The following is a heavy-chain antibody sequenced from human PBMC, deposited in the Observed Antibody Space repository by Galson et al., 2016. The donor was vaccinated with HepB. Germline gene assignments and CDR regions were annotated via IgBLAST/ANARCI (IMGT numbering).Heavy chain of an antibody. Sequence: SETLSLTCAVYGGAVYGGSFSGYYWTWVRQPPGKGLEWLGEINHSGSTNYNPSVQSRVTISVDASKKQFSLKLNSVTAADTAVYYCARGDPKPSPFSVDDYTDFYYTGLDVWGQGTTVTVSS. CDR3: ARGDPKPSPFSVDDYTDFYYTGLDV. CDR2: INHSGST. V-gene: IGHV4-34*01. D-gene: IGHD4-17*01. CDR1: GGAVYGGSFSGYY. J-gene: IGHJ6*02.